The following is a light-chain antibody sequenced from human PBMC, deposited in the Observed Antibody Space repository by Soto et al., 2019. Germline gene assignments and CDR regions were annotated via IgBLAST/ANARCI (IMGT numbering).Light chain of an antibody. CDR2: ENN. V-gene: IGLV1-51*02. Sequence: QSVLTQPPSVSAAPGQKVTISCSGSSSNIGNNYVSWYQQLPGTAPKLLIYENNKRPSGIPDRFSGSKSGTSATLGITGLQTGEEADYYCGTWDSSLSARYVFGTGTKVTVL. CDR3: GTWDSSLSARYV. CDR1: SSNIGNNY. J-gene: IGLJ1*01.